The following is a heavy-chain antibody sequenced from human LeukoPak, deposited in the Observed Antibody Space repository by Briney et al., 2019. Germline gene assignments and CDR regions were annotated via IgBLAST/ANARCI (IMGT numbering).Heavy chain of an antibody. CDR1: GYTFTSYG. V-gene: IGHV1-18*01. CDR2: ISAYNGNT. D-gene: IGHD6-19*01. J-gene: IGHJ4*02. Sequence: GASVKVSCKASGYTFTSYGISWVRQAPGQGLEWMGWISAYNGNTNYAQKLQGGVTMTTDTSTSTAHMELRSLRSDDTAVYYCARDLSTVAAPVDDYWGQGTLVTVSS. CDR3: ARDLSTVAAPVDDY.